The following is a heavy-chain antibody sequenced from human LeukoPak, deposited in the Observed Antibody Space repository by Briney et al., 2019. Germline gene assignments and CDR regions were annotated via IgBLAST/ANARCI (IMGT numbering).Heavy chain of an antibody. CDR2: VHYIGTT. CDR3: GRITIFGVVDY. CDR1: GGSISASDYY. V-gene: IGHV4-39*01. D-gene: IGHD3-3*01. Sequence: SETLSLTCTVSGGSISASDYYWTWIRQPPGKGLEWIGSVHYIGTTYSSPSLKSRVTMSVDPSKNQFSLKLTSVTAADTAVYYCGRITIFGVVDYWGQGTLVTVSS. J-gene: IGHJ4*02.